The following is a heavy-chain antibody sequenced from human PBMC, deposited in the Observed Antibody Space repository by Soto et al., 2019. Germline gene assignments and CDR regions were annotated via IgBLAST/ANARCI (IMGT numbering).Heavy chain of an antibody. Sequence: ASVKVSCKASGYTFTGYYMHWVRQAPGQGLEWMGWTNPNSGGTNYAQKFQGWVTMTRDTSISTAYMELSRLRSDDTAVYYCARGYCSGGSCYFHFDYWGQGTLVTVSS. V-gene: IGHV1-2*04. CDR3: ARGYCSGGSCYFHFDY. CDR1: GYTFTGYY. CDR2: TNPNSGGT. J-gene: IGHJ4*02. D-gene: IGHD2-15*01.